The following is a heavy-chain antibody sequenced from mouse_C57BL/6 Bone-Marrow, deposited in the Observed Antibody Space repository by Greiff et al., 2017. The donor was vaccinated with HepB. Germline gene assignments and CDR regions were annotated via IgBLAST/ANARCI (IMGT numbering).Heavy chain of an antibody. CDR1: GYTFTSYW. D-gene: IGHD1-1*01. CDR3: ARRIYYYGSSYGYFDY. Sequence: QVQLPQPGAELVMPGASVKLSCKASGYTFTSYWMHWVKQRPGQGLEWIGEIDPSDSYTNYNQKFKGKSTLTVDKSSSTAYMQLSSLTSEDSAVYYCARRIYYYGSSYGYFDYWGQGTTLTVSS. J-gene: IGHJ2*01. V-gene: IGHV1-69*01. CDR2: IDPSDSYT.